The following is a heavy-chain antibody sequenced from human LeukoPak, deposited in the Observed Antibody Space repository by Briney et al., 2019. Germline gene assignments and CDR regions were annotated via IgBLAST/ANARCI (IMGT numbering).Heavy chain of an antibody. V-gene: IGHV4/OR15-8*01. CDR2: VYHSGGA. CDR3: AYNRNFALDN. Sequence: PSETLSLTCAVSGASIASHSWWSWVRQPPGKGLEWIGEVYHSGGANYKPSLKSRITISVDTSRNHFSLKLTSVTAADTAVYFCAYNRNFALDNWGQGTLVTVSS. CDR1: GASIASHSW. D-gene: IGHD1-14*01. J-gene: IGHJ4*01.